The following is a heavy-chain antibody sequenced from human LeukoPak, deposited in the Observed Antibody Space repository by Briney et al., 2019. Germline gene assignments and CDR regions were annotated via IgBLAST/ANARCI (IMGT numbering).Heavy chain of an antibody. D-gene: IGHD3-3*02. J-gene: IGHJ4*02. CDR3: ARDRHFYDTSFGY. CDR2: IYYSGST. V-gene: IGHV4-59*01. CDR1: GGSISSYY. Sequence: SETLSLTCTVSGGSISSYYWSWIRQPPGKGLEWIGYIYYSGSTNYNPSLKSRVTISVDTSKNQFSLKLSSVTAADTAVYYCARDRHFYDTSFGYWGQGTLVTVSS.